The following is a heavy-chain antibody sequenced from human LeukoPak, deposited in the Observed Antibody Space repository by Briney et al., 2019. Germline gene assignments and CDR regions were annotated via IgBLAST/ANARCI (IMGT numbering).Heavy chain of an antibody. J-gene: IGHJ4*02. Sequence: PGGSLRLSCAVSGFTFTNYGMHWVRQAPGKGLEWVAFIRHDGSKEYYADSVKGRFTISRDDSKNTLYLQMKSLRPEDTATYYCAKGGEAEADYWGQGTLVTVSS. D-gene: IGHD3-10*01. CDR2: IRHDGSKE. V-gene: IGHV3-30*02. CDR3: AKGGEAEADY. CDR1: GFTFTNYG.